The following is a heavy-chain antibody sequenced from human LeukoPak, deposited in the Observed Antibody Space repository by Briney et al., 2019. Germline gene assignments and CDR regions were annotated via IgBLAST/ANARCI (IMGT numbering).Heavy chain of an antibody. Sequence: GESLKISCKGSGYSFTSYWISWVRQMPGKGLEWMGRIDPSDSYTNYSPSFQGHVTISADKSISTAYLRWSSLKASDTAMYYCARLGTTVTTITDYWGQGTLVTVSS. D-gene: IGHD4-17*01. V-gene: IGHV5-10-1*01. CDR1: GYSFTSYW. CDR3: ARLGTTVTTITDY. CDR2: IDPSDSYT. J-gene: IGHJ4*02.